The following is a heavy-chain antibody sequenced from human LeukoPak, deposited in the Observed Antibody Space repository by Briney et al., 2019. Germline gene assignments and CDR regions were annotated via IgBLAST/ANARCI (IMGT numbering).Heavy chain of an antibody. V-gene: IGHV1-2*02. CDR3: ARESGKWELPFRY. Sequence: ASVKVSCKASGYTFTDSYMHWVRQAPGQGLEWMGWINPNSGGTNYAQRFQGRVTMTRDTSISTAYMELSRLRSDDTAVYYCARESGKWELPFRYWGQGTLVTVSS. CDR1: GYTFTDSY. D-gene: IGHD1-26*01. CDR2: INPNSGGT. J-gene: IGHJ4*02.